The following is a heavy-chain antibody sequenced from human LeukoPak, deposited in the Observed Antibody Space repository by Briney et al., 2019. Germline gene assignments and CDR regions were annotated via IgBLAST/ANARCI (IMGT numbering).Heavy chain of an antibody. V-gene: IGHV3-23*01. D-gene: IGHD3-22*01. CDR3: AKDNRGTIVVVSPYYFDY. CDR2: ISGSGGST. J-gene: IGHJ4*01. Sequence: GGSLRLSCAASGFTFGTYAMSWVRQAPGKGLEWVSDISGSGGSTYYADSVKGRFTISRDNSKNTLYLQMNSLRAEDTAIYYSAKDNRGTIVVVSPYYFDYWGQGTLVTVSS. CDR1: GFTFGTYA.